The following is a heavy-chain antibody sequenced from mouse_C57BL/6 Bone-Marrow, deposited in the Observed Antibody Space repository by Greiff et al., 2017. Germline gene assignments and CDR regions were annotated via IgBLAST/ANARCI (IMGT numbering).Heavy chain of an antibody. CDR1: GYSFTDYN. D-gene: IGHD2-3*01. V-gene: IGHV1-39*01. Sequence: EVQLLESGPELVKPGASVKISCKASGYSFTDYNMNWVKQSNGKSLEWIGVINPNYGTTSYNQKFKGKATLTVDQSSSTAYMPLNSLTSEDSAVYYCVRGGWLLGFAYWGQGTLVTVSA. CDR2: INPNYGTT. CDR3: VRGGWLLGFAY. J-gene: IGHJ3*01.